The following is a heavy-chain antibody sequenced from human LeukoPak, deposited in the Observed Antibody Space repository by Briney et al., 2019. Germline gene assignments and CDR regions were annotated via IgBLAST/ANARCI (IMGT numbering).Heavy chain of an antibody. Sequence: GGSLRLSCAASGFTFSTYAMSWVRQAPGKGLEWVSAIGGSSGSTNYADSVRGRFTISRDNSKNTLYLHMNSLRAEDTAVYYCARVGGYCSGGSCFHDDYWGQGTLVTVSS. CDR2: IGGSSGST. D-gene: IGHD2-15*01. CDR1: GFTFSTYA. CDR3: ARVGGYCSGGSCFHDDY. J-gene: IGHJ4*02. V-gene: IGHV3-23*01.